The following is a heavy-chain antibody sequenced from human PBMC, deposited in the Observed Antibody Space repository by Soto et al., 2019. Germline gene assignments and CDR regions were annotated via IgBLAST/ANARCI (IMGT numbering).Heavy chain of an antibody. D-gene: IGHD3-10*01. CDR3: AKYRGFPWYFDL. Sequence: GGSLRLSCVASGFTFSGSAMSWVRLAPGKGLEWVSAISNSATITYYADSVKGRFTISRDNSKNTLYLQMNSLRADDTAVYYCAKYRGFPWYFDLWGRGNLVTVSS. CDR2: ISNSATIT. V-gene: IGHV3-23*01. CDR1: GFTFSGSA. J-gene: IGHJ2*01.